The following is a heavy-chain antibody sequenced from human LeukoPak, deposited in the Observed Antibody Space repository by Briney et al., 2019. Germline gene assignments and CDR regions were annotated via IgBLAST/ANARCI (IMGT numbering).Heavy chain of an antibody. Sequence: ASVKVSCKASGYTFTSYAMHWVRQAPGQRLEWMGWINAGNGNTKYSQKFQGRVTITRDTSGRTAYLELSRLRSEDTAVYYCAIDSSKGLRLGELSLLFDPWGQGTLGNVSS. J-gene: IGHJ5*02. V-gene: IGHV1-3*01. CDR3: AIDSSKGLRLGELSLLFDP. D-gene: IGHD3-16*02. CDR2: INAGNGNT. CDR1: GYTFTSYA.